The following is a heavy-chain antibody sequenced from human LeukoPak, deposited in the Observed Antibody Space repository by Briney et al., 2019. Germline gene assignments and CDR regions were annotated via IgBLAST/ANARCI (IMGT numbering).Heavy chain of an antibody. CDR2: VYYSGVT. J-gene: IGHJ4*02. CDR1: GGSISPYY. V-gene: IGHV4-59*03. D-gene: IGHD1-1*01. CDR3: AQYIRDSGTYNFDF. Sequence: PSETLSLTCTVSGGSISPYYWSWLRQPPGKGLEWIGYVYYSGVTNYNPSLKTRVTISVDSSRNQFSLRLDSVTAADTAIYYCAQYIRDSGTYNFDFWGQGTLVTVSS.